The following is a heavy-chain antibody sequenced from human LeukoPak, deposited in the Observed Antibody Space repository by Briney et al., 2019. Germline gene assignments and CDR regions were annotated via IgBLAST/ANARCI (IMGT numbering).Heavy chain of an antibody. CDR2: ISSGSSTI. Sequence: GGSLRLSCAASGFTFSSYSMNWVRQAPRQGLEWVSYISSGSSTIYYADSVKGRFTISRDNAKNSLYLQMNSLRDEDTAVYYCARDLTSIGDYWGQGTLVTVSS. D-gene: IGHD3-22*01. CDR1: GFTFSSYS. CDR3: ARDLTSIGDY. V-gene: IGHV3-48*02. J-gene: IGHJ4*02.